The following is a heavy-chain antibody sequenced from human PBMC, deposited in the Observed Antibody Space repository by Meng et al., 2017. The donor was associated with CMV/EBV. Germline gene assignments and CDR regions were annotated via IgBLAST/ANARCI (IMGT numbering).Heavy chain of an antibody. V-gene: IGHV2-5*02. CDR1: GFSLSTSGVG. CDR2: IYWDDDK. Sequence: QITLKESGPTLVKPTQTLTLPRTFSGFSLSTSGVGVGWIRQPPGKALEWLALIYWDDDKRYSPSLKSRLTITKDTSKNQVVLTMTNMDPVDTATYYCAHSRITIFGVVPYYFDYWGQGTLVTVSS. J-gene: IGHJ4*02. CDR3: AHSRITIFGVVPYYFDY. D-gene: IGHD3-3*01.